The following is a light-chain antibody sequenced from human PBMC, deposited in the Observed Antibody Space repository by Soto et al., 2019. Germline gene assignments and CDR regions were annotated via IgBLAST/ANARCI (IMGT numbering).Light chain of an antibody. CDR1: QDISNY. V-gene: IGKV1-33*01. CDR3: QQYDNLPIT. J-gene: IGKJ5*01. CDR2: DAS. Sequence: DIQMTQSPSSLSASLGDTVTITCQASQDISNYLNWYQQKPGKAPKLLIYDASNLETGVPSRFSGSGSGTDFTFTISSLQPEDITTDYCQQYDNLPITFGQGTRLEIK.